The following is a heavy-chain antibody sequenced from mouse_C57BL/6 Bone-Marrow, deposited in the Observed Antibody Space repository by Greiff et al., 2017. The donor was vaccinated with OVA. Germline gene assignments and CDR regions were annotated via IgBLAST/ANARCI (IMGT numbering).Heavy chain of an antibody. CDR2: IYPRSGNT. V-gene: IGHV1-81*01. Sequence: QVQLQQSGAELARPGASVKLSCKASGYTFTSYGISWVKQRPGQGLEWIGEIYPRSGNTYYNEKFKGKATLTADKSSSTAYMELRSLTSEDSAVYFCARGGYARPPYAMDYWGQGTSVTVSS. J-gene: IGHJ4*01. CDR3: ARGGYARPPYAMDY. CDR1: GYTFTSYG. D-gene: IGHD3-3*01.